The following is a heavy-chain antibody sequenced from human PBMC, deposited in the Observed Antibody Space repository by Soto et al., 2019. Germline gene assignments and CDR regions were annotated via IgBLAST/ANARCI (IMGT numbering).Heavy chain of an antibody. V-gene: IGHV1-69*13. CDR1: GGTFSSYA. CDR3: ARDLEGDSSGWASLDY. CDR2: IIPIFGTA. J-gene: IGHJ4*02. Sequence: SVKVSCKASGGTFSSYAISWVRQAPGQGLEWMGGIIPIFGTANYAQKFQGRVTITADESTSTAYMELSSLRSEDTAVYYCARDLEGDSSGWASLDYWGQGTLVTVSS. D-gene: IGHD6-19*01.